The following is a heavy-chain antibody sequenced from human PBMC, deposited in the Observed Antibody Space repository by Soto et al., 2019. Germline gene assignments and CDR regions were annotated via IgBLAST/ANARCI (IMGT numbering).Heavy chain of an antibody. CDR1: GYTFSDYY. CDR2: INPNVGGT. V-gene: IGHV1-2*02. D-gene: IGHD3-16*01. J-gene: IGHJ5*02. Sequence: QVQLVQSGAAVKKPGASVYVSCKASGYTFSDYYFHWVRQAPGQGLEWMGWINPNVGGTNYARKFQGRVTMTTDTSISTVYMKLTRLSPDDTAIYYCARGGREVPRIPYDTWGQGTRVTVSS. CDR3: ARGGREVPRIPYDT.